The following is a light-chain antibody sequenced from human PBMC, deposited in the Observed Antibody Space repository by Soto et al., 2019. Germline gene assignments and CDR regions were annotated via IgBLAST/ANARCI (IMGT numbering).Light chain of an antibody. V-gene: IGKV4-1*01. CDR1: QSVLYSSNNKNY. J-gene: IGKJ4*01. CDR3: QQYSSTPLT. Sequence: DIVMTQSPDSLAVSLGERATINCKSSQSVLYSSNNKNYLAWYQQKPGQPPKLLIYWASTRESRVPDRFSGSGSGTDFTLTISSLQAEDVAVYYCQQYSSTPLTFGGETKVEIK. CDR2: WAS.